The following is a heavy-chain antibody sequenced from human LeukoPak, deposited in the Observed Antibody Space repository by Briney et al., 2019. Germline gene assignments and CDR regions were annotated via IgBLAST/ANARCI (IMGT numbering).Heavy chain of an antibody. CDR1: GITLSNYG. CDR3: AKRGVVIRVILVGFHKEAYYFDS. CDR2: ISGSGGST. Sequence: GSLRLSCAVSGITLSNYGMSWVRQAPGKGLEWVAGISGSGGSTNYAESVKGRFTISRDNRKNTLFLQMNSLRAEDTAVYFCAKRGVVIRVILVGFHKEAYYFDSWGQGALVTVSS. D-gene: IGHD3-22*01. J-gene: IGHJ4*02. V-gene: IGHV3-23*01.